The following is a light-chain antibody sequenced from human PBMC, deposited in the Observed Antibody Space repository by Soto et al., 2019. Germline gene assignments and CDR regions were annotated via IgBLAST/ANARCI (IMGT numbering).Light chain of an antibody. CDR1: QSVSSN. V-gene: IGKV3-15*01. J-gene: IGKJ4*01. Sequence: MTQSPATLSVSPGESATLSCGASQSVSSNLAWYQQKPGQAPRLLIYGVSTRATGIPARFSGSGSETKFTLTISSLQSEDFAVYYCQQYNNWPPLTFGGGTKVDIK. CDR2: GVS. CDR3: QQYNNWPPLT.